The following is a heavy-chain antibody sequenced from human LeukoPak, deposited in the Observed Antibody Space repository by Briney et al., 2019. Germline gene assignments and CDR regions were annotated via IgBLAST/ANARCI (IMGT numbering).Heavy chain of an antibody. J-gene: IGHJ4*02. Sequence: GGSLRLSCAASGFSFNDAWMNWVRQAPGKGLEWVANIKQDGSEKYYADALKGRFTISRDNTKNSLSLQMNSLIVEDTAVYYCARAGSNWNYVYWGQGTLVTVSS. CDR3: ARAGSNWNYVY. D-gene: IGHD1-7*01. V-gene: IGHV3-7*01. CDR1: GFSFNDAW. CDR2: IKQDGSEK.